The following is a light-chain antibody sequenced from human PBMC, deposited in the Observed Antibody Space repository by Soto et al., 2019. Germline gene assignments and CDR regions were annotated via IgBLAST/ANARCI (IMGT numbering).Light chain of an antibody. Sequence: EIVLTQSPATLSLSPGERATLSCRASQSVSSYLAWYQQKPGQALRLLIYDASSRTTGIPDRFSGSGSGTDFTLTITRLEPEDFALYYCQQYGSSPPTFGQGTKVDIK. J-gene: IGKJ1*01. V-gene: IGKV3-20*01. CDR2: DAS. CDR3: QQYGSSPPT. CDR1: QSVSSY.